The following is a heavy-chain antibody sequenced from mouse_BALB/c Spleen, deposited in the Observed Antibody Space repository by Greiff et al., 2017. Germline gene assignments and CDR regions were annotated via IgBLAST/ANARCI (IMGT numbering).Heavy chain of an antibody. D-gene: IGHD1-2*01. V-gene: IGHV3-2*02. CDR1: GYSITSDYA. CDR2: ISYSGST. J-gene: IGHJ4*01. CDR3: ARGTATNAMDY. Sequence: EVKLMESGPGLVKPSQSLSLTCTVTGYSITSDYAWNWIRQFPGNKLEWMGYISYSGSTSYNPSLKSRISITRDTSKNQFFLQLNSVTTEDTATYYCARGTATNAMDYWGQGTSVTVSS.